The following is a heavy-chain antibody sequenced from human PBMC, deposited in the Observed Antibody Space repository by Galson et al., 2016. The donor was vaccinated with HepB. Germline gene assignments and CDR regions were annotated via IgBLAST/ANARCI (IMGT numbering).Heavy chain of an antibody. J-gene: IGHJ4*02. V-gene: IGHV4-59*01. CDR1: GGSMNNYY. D-gene: IGHD3-3*01. Sequence: LSLTCSVSGGSMNNYYWGWIRQPPGKGLEYIGYMYYSGRTNYNPSLKSRVTIAVDTSKNQFYLKLTSVTSADTAVYYCARGRGGRSLEWSDVYFDQWGQGALVTVSS. CDR3: ARGRGGRSLEWSDVYFDQ. CDR2: MYYSGRT.